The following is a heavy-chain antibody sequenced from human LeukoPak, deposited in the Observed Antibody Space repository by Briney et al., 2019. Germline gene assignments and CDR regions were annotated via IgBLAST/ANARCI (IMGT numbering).Heavy chain of an antibody. D-gene: IGHD2-15*01. Sequence: PGGSLRLSCAVSGITFSSYWMSWVRQAPGKGLEWAANIKQDGSETYYVDSVKGRFTISRDNAKNSLYLQMNGLRAEDTAVYYCLLALDYWGQGTLVTVSS. CDR1: GITFSSYW. CDR3: LLALDY. V-gene: IGHV3-7*01. CDR2: IKQDGSET. J-gene: IGHJ4*02.